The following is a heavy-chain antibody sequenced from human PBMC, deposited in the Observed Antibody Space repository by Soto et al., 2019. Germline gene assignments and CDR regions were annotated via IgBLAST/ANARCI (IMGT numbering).Heavy chain of an antibody. CDR3: AKLYCGGDCYARPAGMDA. V-gene: IGHV3-30*18. J-gene: IGHJ6*02. D-gene: IGHD2-21*02. Sequence: GGSLRLSCAASGFTFSSYGMHWVRQAPGKGLEWVAVISYDGSNKYYADSVKGRFTISRDNSKNTLYLQMNSLRAEDTAVYYCAKLYCGGDCYARPAGMDAWGQGTTVTVSS. CDR2: ISYDGSNK. CDR1: GFTFSSYG.